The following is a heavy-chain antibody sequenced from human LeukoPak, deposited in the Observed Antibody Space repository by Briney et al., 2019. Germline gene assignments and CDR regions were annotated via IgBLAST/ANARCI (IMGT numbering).Heavy chain of an antibody. V-gene: IGHV4-59*01. D-gene: IGHD4-17*01. J-gene: IGHJ2*01. Sequence: SETLSLTCTVSGGSISSYYWSWIRQPPGKGLEWIGYIYYSGSTNYNPSLKSRVTISVDTSKNQFSLKLSSVTAADTAVYYCARDPPPTVLRLGYFDLWGRGTLVTVSS. CDR2: IYYSGST. CDR1: GGSISSYY. CDR3: ARDPPPTVLRLGYFDL.